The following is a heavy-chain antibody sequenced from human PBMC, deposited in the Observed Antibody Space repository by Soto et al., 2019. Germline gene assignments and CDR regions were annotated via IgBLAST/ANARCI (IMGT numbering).Heavy chain of an antibody. CDR2: ISYDGSNK. Sequence: GGSLRLSCAASGFTFSSYAMHWVRQAPGKGLEWVAVISYDGSNKYYADSVKGRFTISRDNSKNTLYLQMNSLRAEDTAVYYCAAAYCGGDCYLTFDNWGQGTLVTVSS. CDR3: AAAYCGGDCYLTFDN. J-gene: IGHJ4*02. CDR1: GFTFSSYA. V-gene: IGHV3-30-3*01. D-gene: IGHD2-21*02.